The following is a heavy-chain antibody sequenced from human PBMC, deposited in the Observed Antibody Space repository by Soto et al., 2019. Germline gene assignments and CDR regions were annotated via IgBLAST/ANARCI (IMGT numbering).Heavy chain of an antibody. J-gene: IGHJ6*02. Sequence: QVQLQESGPGLVKPSDTLSLTCSVSGGSISGFYWGWVRQPPEKGLEWIGYIYHTGTTNYNPSHSGRVTISLDTSKNQFSLELTSVTAADTAVYFGVRRSSFYYYGLDVWGQGTTVSVSS. CDR2: IYHTGTT. CDR3: VRRSSFYYYGLDV. CDR1: GGSISGFY. V-gene: IGHV4-59*07.